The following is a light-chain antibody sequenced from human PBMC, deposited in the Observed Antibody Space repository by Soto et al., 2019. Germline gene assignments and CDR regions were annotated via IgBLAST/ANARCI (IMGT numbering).Light chain of an antibody. V-gene: IGLV2-11*01. Sequence: QSALTQPRSVSGSPGQSVTISCTGTSNDVGGYNFVSWYQQHPGKVPKLFIYDVSRRPSGVPDRFSGSKSGNTASLTISELQAEDEADYYCSSYAGSYTVVFGGGTKLTVL. J-gene: IGLJ2*01. CDR2: DVS. CDR1: SNDVGGYNF. CDR3: SSYAGSYTVV.